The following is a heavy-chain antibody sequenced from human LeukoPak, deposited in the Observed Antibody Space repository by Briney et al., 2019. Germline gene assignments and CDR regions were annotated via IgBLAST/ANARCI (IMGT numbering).Heavy chain of an antibody. CDR1: GFTLSSYA. J-gene: IGHJ4*02. D-gene: IGHD6-19*01. V-gene: IGHV3-23*01. CDR3: AKNRQQWLVRPANFDY. CDR2: MYDSGGTTSYT. Sequence: PGGSLRLSCEASGFTLSSYAMTWVRQAPGKGLEWVAGMYDSGGTTSYTWYAGSVKGRFTISRDKFKNTLYLQMNSLRAEDTAVYYCAKNRQQWLVRPANFDYWGQGILVAVSS.